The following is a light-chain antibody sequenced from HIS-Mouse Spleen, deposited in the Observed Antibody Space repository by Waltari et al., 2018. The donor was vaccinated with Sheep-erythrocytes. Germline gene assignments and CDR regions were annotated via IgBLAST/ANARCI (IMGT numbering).Light chain of an antibody. CDR1: SSYVGGYNY. Sequence: QSALTQPASVSGSPGQSITISCTGTSSYVGGYNYVSWYQQHPGKAPKHMIYEVSNRPAGVSTRFSGSKSGNPASLTISGLQAEDEADYYCSSYTSSSTWVFGGGTKLTVL. V-gene: IGLV2-14*01. J-gene: IGLJ3*02. CDR3: SSYTSSSTWV. CDR2: EVS.